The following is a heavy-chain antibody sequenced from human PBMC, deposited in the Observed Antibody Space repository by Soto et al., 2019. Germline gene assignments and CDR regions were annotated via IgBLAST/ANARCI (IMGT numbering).Heavy chain of an antibody. J-gene: IGHJ6*03. CDR3: ARDQWRSGGSWPYYYMDV. CDR2: IYSGGST. V-gene: IGHV3-66*01. CDR1: GFTVSSNY. Sequence: GESLKISCAASGFTVSSNYMSWVRQAPGKGLEWVSVIYSGGSTYYADSVKGRFTISRDNSKNTLYLQMNSLRAEDTAVYYCARDQWRSGGSWPYYYMDVWGKGTTVTVSS. D-gene: IGHD2-15*01.